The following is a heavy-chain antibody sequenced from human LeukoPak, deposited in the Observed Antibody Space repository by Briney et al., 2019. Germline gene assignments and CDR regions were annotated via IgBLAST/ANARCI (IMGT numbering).Heavy chain of an antibody. CDR1: GYTFTSYG. CDR2: ISAYNGNT. J-gene: IGHJ4*02. V-gene: IGHV1-18*01. Sequence: ASVKVSCKASGYTFTSYGISWVRQAPGQGLEWMGWISAYNGNTNYAQKLQGRVTMTTDTSTSTAYMELRSLRSDDTAVYYCVRASYYDSTGYVKDNFDYWGQGTLVTVSS. CDR3: VRASYYDSTGYVKDNFDY. D-gene: IGHD3-22*01.